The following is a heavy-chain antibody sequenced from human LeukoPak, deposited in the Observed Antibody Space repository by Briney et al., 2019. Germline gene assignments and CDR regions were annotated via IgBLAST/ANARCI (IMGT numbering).Heavy chain of an antibody. Sequence: PSETLSLTCTVSGWSISSYYWSWIRQPAGKGREWIGRIHTSGSTNYSPSLKRRVTTSVDTSKKHFSLKMTSVTAADTAVYYCARAWQWLPLDSCGQGTLVTVSS. V-gene: IGHV4-4*07. CDR2: IHTSGST. J-gene: IGHJ4*02. D-gene: IGHD6-19*01. CDR3: ARAWQWLPLDS. CDR1: GWSISSYY.